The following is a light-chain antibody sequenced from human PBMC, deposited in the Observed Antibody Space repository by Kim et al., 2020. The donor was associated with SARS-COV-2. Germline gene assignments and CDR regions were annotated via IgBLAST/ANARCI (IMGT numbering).Light chain of an antibody. CDR1: QDISNY. J-gene: IGKJ2*03. CDR2: DAS. CDR3: QQYDNPPYS. Sequence: DIQMTQSPSSLSASVGDRVTITCQASQDISNYLNWYQQKPGKAPKLLIYDASNLETGVPSRFSGSGSGTDFTFTISSLQPEDIATYYSQQYDNPPYSFGQGPKREI. V-gene: IGKV1-33*01.